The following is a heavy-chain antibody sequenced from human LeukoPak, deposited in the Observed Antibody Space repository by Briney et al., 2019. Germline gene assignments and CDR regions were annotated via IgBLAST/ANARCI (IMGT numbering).Heavy chain of an antibody. Sequence: GESLKISCKGSGYSFTSYWIGWVRQMPGKGLEWMGIIYPGNSDTRYSPSFQGQVTISADKSISTAYLQWSSLKASDTATYYCARPYCSGGSCYVDYWGQGTLVAVSS. CDR2: IYPGNSDT. CDR1: GYSFTSYW. J-gene: IGHJ4*02. D-gene: IGHD2-15*01. CDR3: ARPYCSGGSCYVDY. V-gene: IGHV5-51*01.